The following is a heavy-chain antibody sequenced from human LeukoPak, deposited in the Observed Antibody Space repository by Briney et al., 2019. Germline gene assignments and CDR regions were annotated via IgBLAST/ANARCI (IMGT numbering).Heavy chain of an antibody. Sequence: PGGSLRLSCAASGFTFSSYAMHWVRQAPGKGVEWVAVISYDGSNKYYADSVKGRFTISRDNSKNTLYLQMNSLRAEDTAVYYCAREPEDYWGQGTLVTVSS. J-gene: IGHJ4*02. CDR2: ISYDGSNK. CDR3: AREPEDY. CDR1: GFTFSSYA. V-gene: IGHV3-30-3*01.